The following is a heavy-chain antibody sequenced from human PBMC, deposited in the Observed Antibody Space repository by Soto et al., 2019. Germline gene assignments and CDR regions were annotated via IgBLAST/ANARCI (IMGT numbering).Heavy chain of an antibody. D-gene: IGHD2-15*01. V-gene: IGHV4-31*11. CDR1: GGSISSGGYY. Sequence: SETLSLTCAVSGGSISSGGYYWSWIRQHPGKGLEWIGYIYYGGSTYYNPSLKSRVTISVDTSKNQFSLKLSSVTAADTAVYYCARRGSDDAFDIWGQGTMVTV. CDR2: IYYGGST. CDR3: ARRGSDDAFDI. J-gene: IGHJ3*02.